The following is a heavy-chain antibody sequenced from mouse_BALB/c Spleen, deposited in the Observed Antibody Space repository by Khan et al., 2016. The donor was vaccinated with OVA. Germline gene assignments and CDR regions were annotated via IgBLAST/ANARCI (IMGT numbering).Heavy chain of an antibody. CDR1: GFSLSRYS. D-gene: IGHD2-10*02. J-gene: IGHJ4*01. V-gene: IGHV2-6-4*01. CDR3: ARKKYGNYFSLGY. CDR2: IWSGGST. Sequence: QVQLKESGPGLVAPSQSLSITCTVSGFSLSRYSVHWVRQPPGKGLEWLGMIWSGGSTDYNLALESRLSISKDNSKSQVFLKMNSLQTDDTAMYYCARKKYGNYFSLGYWGQGTSVTVSS.